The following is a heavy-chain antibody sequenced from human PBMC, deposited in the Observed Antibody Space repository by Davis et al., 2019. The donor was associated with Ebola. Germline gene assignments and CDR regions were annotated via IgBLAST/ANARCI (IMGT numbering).Heavy chain of an antibody. Sequence: GGSLRLSCKASGYSFTSYWIGWVRQMPGKGLEWMGIIYPGDSDTRYSPSLQGQVTISADKSINTAYLQWSSLKASDTAMYYCARRGTDFWSGYQYWGQGALVTVSS. CDR1: GYSFTSYW. V-gene: IGHV5-51*01. J-gene: IGHJ4*02. CDR2: IYPGDSDT. D-gene: IGHD3-3*01. CDR3: ARRGTDFWSGYQY.